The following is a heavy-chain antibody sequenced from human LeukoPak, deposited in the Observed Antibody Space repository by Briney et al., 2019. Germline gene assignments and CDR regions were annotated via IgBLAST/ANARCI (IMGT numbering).Heavy chain of an antibody. CDR1: GFPFSSYA. V-gene: IGHV3-23*01. CDR3: AKDRDIYSSSWYGAFDI. CDR2: ISGSGGST. Sequence: PGGSLRLSCAASGFPFSSYAMSWVRQAPGKGLEWVSAISGSGGSTYYADSVKGRFTISRDNSKNTLYLQMNSLRAEDTAVYYCAKDRDIYSSSWYGAFDIWGQGTMVTVSS. J-gene: IGHJ3*02. D-gene: IGHD6-13*01.